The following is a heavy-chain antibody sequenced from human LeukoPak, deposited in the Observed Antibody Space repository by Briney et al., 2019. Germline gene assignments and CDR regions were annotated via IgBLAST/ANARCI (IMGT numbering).Heavy chain of an antibody. CDR1: GYSFTSYY. CDR3: ARDNSVGETAWWFDP. Sequence: ASVKVSCKASGYSFTSYYMHRVRQAPGQGIEWMELINPSGSSTTYAQKFQGRVTMTRDMFTSTDYMELTSLTSDDTAVYYCARDNSVGETAWWFDPWGQGTLVTASS. CDR2: INPSGSST. J-gene: IGHJ5*02. V-gene: IGHV1-46*01. D-gene: IGHD1-26*01.